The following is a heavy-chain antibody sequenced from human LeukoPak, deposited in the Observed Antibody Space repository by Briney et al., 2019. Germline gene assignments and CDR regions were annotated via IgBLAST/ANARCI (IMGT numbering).Heavy chain of an antibody. D-gene: IGHD3-16*01. V-gene: IGHV5-51*01. CDR2: IYPGDSDT. CDR1: GYSFTSYW. Sequence: GESLKISCKGSGYSFTSYWIGWVRQMPGKGLEWMGIIYPGDSDTRYSPSFQGQVTISADKSISTAYLQWSSLKASDTAMYYCAKLMITEAGKDGFDNLGQRTMVNVSS. CDR3: AKLMITEAGKDGFDN. J-gene: IGHJ3*02.